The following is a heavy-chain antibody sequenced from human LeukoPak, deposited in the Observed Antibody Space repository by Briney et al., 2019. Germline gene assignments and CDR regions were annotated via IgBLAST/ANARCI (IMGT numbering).Heavy chain of an antibody. CDR2: INPNSGCT. CDR1: GYTFTRYY. CDR3: ARDWEMYYYDSSGSNADY. Sequence: ASVKVSCKASGYTFTRYYMHWVRQAPGQRLEWMRWINPNSGCTNYAQKFQGRVTMTRDTSISTAYMELSRLRSDDTAVYYCARDWEMYYYDSSGSNADYWGQGTLVTVSS. D-gene: IGHD3-22*01. V-gene: IGHV1-2*02. J-gene: IGHJ4*02.